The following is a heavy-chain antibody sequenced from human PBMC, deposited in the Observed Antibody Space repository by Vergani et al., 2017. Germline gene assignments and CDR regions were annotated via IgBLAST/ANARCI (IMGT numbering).Heavy chain of an antibody. Sequence: QVQLVQSGAEVKKPGASVKVSCKASGYTFTGYYMHWVRQAPGQGLEWMGWINPNSGGTNYAQKFQGRVTMTRDTSISTAYMELSRLRSDDTAVYYCARRILTGYYDYGMDVWGQGTTVTVSS. CDR3: ARRILTGYYDYGMDV. CDR1: GYTFTGYY. V-gene: IGHV1-2*02. D-gene: IGHD3-9*01. CDR2: INPNSGGT. J-gene: IGHJ6*02.